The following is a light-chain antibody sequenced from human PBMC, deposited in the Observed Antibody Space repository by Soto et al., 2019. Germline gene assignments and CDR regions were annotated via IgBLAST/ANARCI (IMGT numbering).Light chain of an antibody. J-gene: IGKJ1*01. CDR1: QYVGSR. CDR2: YMS. V-gene: IGKV3-11*01. Sequence: EIVLTQSPATLSSSPGETATLSCRASQYVGSRLAWYQHKPGQAPRLLIYYMSKRATGIPARFSGSGSGTEFTLTISSLQPDDFATYYCQHYNSYSEAFGQGTKVELK. CDR3: QHYNSYSEA.